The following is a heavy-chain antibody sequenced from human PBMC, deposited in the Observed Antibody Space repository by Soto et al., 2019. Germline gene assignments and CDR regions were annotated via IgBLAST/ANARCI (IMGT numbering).Heavy chain of an antibody. CDR1: GFTFSSYW. D-gene: IGHD3-16*01. Sequence: EVQLVESGGGLVQPGGSLRLSCAATGFTFSSYWMIWVRQAPGKGLEWVANINQDGSEQYYVDSVKGRFTISRDNAKNSLYLQMNSLRAEDTAVYYCVRAERLGGYWGQGTLVTVSS. CDR2: INQDGSEQ. J-gene: IGHJ4*02. V-gene: IGHV3-7*03. CDR3: VRAERLGGY.